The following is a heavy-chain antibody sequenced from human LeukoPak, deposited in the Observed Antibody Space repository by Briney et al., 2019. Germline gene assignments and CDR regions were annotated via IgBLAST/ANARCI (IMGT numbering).Heavy chain of an antibody. D-gene: IGHD7-27*01. CDR2: INHSGST. CDR1: GGSFSGYY. Sequence: PSETLSLTCAVYGGSFSGYYWSWIRQPPGKGLEWIGEINHSGSTNYNPSLKSRVTISVDTSKNQFSLKLSSVTAADTAVYYCASRTHIWGYNWFGPWGQGTLVTVSS. J-gene: IGHJ5*02. CDR3: ASRTHIWGYNWFGP. V-gene: IGHV4-34*01.